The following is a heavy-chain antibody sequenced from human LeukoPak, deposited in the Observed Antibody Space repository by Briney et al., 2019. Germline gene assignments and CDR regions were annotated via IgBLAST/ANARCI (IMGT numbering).Heavy chain of an antibody. D-gene: IGHD3-22*01. CDR3: ASGLYYYDSSGYNFDY. J-gene: IGHJ4*02. CDR2: IYTSGST. CDR1: GGSISSGSYY. V-gene: IGHV4-61*02. Sequence: SETLSLTCTVSGGSISSGSYYWGWIRQPAGKGLEWIGRIYTSGSTNYNPSLKSRVTISVDTSKNQFSLKLSSVTAAGTAVYYCASGLYYYDSSGYNFDYWGQGTLVTVSS.